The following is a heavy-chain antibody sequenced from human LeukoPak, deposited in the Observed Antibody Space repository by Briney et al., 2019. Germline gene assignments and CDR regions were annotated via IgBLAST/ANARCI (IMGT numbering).Heavy chain of an antibody. CDR1: GFTVSDNY. D-gene: IGHD3-10*01. CDR2: IYSGGST. Sequence: PGGSLRLSCAASGFTVSDNYMTWVRQAPGKGLEWVSIIYSGGSTFHTDSVKGRFTISRDNSKNTLYLQMNGLRAEDTAVYYCARASSSEAYYFDSWSQGTLVTVSS. J-gene: IGHJ4*02. V-gene: IGHV3-66*01. CDR3: ARASSSEAYYFDS.